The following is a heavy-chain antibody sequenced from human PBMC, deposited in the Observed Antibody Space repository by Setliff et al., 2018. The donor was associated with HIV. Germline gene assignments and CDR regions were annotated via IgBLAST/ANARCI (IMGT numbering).Heavy chain of an antibody. V-gene: IGHV3-23*01. D-gene: IGHD6-19*01. CDR3: AKDYSSGWFDY. Sequence: GGSLRLSCAASGFSFKIYAMTWVRQAPGKGLEWVSGISGSGDTTNYADSVKGRFTIPRDNSKNTLYLQMNSLRAEDTAVYYCAKDYSSGWFDYWGQGTLVTVSS. CDR1: GFSFKIYA. J-gene: IGHJ4*02. CDR2: ISGSGDTT.